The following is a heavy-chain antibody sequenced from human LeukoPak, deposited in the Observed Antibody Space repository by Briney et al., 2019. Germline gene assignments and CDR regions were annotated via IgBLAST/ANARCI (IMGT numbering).Heavy chain of an antibody. J-gene: IGHJ5*02. Sequence: PGRSLRLSCAASGFTFSSYAMHWVRQAPGKGLEWVAVISYDGSNKYYADSVKGRFTISRDNSKNTLYLQMNSLRAEDTAVYYCARATKYSSGWFPWGQGTLVTVPS. CDR2: ISYDGSNK. CDR1: GFTFSSYA. V-gene: IGHV3-30*04. CDR3: ARATKYSSGWFP. D-gene: IGHD6-19*01.